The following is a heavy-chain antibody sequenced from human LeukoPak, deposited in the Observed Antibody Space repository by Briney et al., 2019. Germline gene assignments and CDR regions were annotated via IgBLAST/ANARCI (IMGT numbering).Heavy chain of an antibody. J-gene: IGHJ4*02. V-gene: IGHV3-23*01. Sequence: PGGSLRLSCAASGFSFSINAMTWVRQAPGEGLECVSAITGDGATTYHADSVRGRFTISRDNSKNTLYLQMNSLRAEDTAIYYCAKAYGTNGYFQLPIDFWGQGTLVTVSS. CDR3: AKAYGTNGYFQLPIDF. CDR2: ITGDGATT. D-gene: IGHD2-8*01. CDR1: GFSFSINA.